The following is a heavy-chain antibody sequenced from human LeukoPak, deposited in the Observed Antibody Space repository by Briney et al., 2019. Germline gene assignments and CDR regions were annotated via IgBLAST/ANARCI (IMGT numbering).Heavy chain of an antibody. CDR2: ISYDGSNK. CDR3: ARSSSGWYGSFDY. Sequence: PGGSLRLSCAASGFTFSSYAMHWVRQAPGKGLEWVAVISYDGSNKYYADSVKGRFTISRDNSKNTLYLQMNSLRAEDTAVYYYARSSSGWYGSFDYWAREPWSPSPQ. D-gene: IGHD6-19*01. CDR1: GFTFSSYA. J-gene: IGHJ4*02. V-gene: IGHV3-30*04.